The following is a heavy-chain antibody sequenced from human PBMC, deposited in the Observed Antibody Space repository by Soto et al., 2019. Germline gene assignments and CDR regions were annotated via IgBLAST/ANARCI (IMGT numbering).Heavy chain of an antibody. CDR2: IYYGGST. Sequence: PSETLSLTCTVSGGSISSYYWSWIRQPPGKGLEWIGYIYYGGSTNYNPSLKSRVTISVDTSKNQFSLKLRSVTAADTAVYYCARTYGGYYDYWGQGTLVTVSS. J-gene: IGHJ4*02. V-gene: IGHV4-59*01. D-gene: IGHD2-8*01. CDR1: GGSISSYY. CDR3: ARTYGGYYDY.